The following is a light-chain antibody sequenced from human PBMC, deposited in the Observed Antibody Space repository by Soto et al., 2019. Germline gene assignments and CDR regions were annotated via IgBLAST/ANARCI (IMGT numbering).Light chain of an antibody. J-gene: IGKJ1*01. CDR2: LTS. V-gene: IGKV2-28*01. CDR1: QSLLHRDGHTY. Sequence: DIAMTQSPLSVSVTPGEPASISCRSSQSLLHRDGHTYLDWYLQKPGQSPQLLIYLTSNRASGVPDRFSGSGSGTDFTLRISSVEAEDVGVYYCMQTLKFWTFGQGTKVEIK. CDR3: MQTLKFWT.